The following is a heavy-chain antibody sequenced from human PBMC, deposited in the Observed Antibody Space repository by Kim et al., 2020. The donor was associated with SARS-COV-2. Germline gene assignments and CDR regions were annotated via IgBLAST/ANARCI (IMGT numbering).Heavy chain of an antibody. V-gene: IGHV3-13*04. Sequence: GGSLRLSCAASGFTFSSYDMHWVRQATGKGLEWVSAIGTAGDTYYPGSVKGRFTISRENAKNSLYLQMNSLRAGDTAVYYCARATLAAAATDYYYGMDVWGQGTTVTVSS. J-gene: IGHJ6*02. D-gene: IGHD6-13*01. CDR1: GFTFSSYD. CDR2: IGTAGDT. CDR3: ARATLAAAATDYYYGMDV.